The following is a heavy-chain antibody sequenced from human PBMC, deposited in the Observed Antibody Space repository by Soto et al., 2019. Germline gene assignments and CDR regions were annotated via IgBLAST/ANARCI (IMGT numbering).Heavy chain of an antibody. CDR1: GYTFTGYY. CDR3: ARELLDYYDSSGYPPTYYYGMDV. Sequence: ASVKVSCKASGYTFTGYYMHWVRQAPGQGLEWMGWINPNSGGTNYAQKFQGWVTMTRGTSISTAYMELSRLRSDDTAVYYCARELLDYYDSSGYPPTYYYGMDVWVQGTTVTVSS. V-gene: IGHV1-2*04. J-gene: IGHJ6*02. CDR2: INPNSGGT. D-gene: IGHD3-22*01.